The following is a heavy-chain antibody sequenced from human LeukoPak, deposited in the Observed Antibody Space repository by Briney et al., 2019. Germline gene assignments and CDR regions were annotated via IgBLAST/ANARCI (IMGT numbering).Heavy chain of an antibody. J-gene: IGHJ4*02. Sequence: GGSQRLSCAASVFTVSSNYMSWVRQAPGKGLEWVSVIYSGGSTFYADSVKGRFTISRDNSKNTLYLQMNSLRAEDTAVYYCAKYGLGATSPFDYWGQGTLVTVSS. CDR3: AKYGLGATSPFDY. CDR1: VFTVSSNY. D-gene: IGHD1-26*01. CDR2: IYSGGST. V-gene: IGHV3-53*01.